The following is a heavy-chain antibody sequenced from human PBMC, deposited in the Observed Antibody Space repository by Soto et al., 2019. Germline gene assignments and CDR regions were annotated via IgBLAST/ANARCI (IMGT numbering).Heavy chain of an antibody. Sequence: EVQLVESGGGLVQPGGSLRLSCAASGFTFGNYWMTWVRQAPGKGLEWVANIKGDGSAKSYLDSVRGRFTVSRDNAENSLFLQMNILRPEDTALYYCARDVSPGGSGYYLDAFDIWGQGTMVTVS. CDR3: ARDVSPGGSGYYLDAFDI. CDR2: IKGDGSAK. V-gene: IGHV3-7*05. D-gene: IGHD6-25*01. CDR1: GFTFGNYW. J-gene: IGHJ3*02.